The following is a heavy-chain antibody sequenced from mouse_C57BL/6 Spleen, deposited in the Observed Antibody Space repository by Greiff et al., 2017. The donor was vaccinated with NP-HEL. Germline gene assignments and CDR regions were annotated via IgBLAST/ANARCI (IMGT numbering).Heavy chain of an antibody. J-gene: IGHJ4*01. CDR2: IYPGSGNT. D-gene: IGHD2-5*01. CDR3: AREDSNYGMDY. V-gene: IGHV1-66*01. Sequence: VQLQQSGPELVKPGASVKISCKASGYSFTSYYIHWVKQRPGQGLEWIGWIYPGSGNTKYNEKFKGKATLTADTSSSTAYMQLSSLTSEDSAVYYCAREDSNYGMDYWGQGTSVTVSS. CDR1: GYSFTSYY.